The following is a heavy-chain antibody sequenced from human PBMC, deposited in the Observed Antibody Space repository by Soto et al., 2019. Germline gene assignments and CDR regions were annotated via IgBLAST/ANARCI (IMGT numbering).Heavy chain of an antibody. CDR1: GGSISSSNW. V-gene: IGHV4-4*02. CDR3: ASRYGPSEFDH. CDR2: IYHSGST. Sequence: SETLSLTCAVSGGSISSSNWWSWVRQPPGKGLEWIGEIYHSGSTNYNPSLKSRVTISVDTSANQFSLRLTSVTAADTAVYYCASRYGPSEFDHWGQGSLVTVSS. J-gene: IGHJ4*02. D-gene: IGHD3-9*01.